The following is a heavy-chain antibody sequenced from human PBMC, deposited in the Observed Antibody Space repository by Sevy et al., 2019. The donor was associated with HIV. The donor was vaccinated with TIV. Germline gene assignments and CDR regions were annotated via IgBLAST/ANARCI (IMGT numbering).Heavy chain of an antibody. CDR2: ISSGSTYI. CDR3: AKDSRVYSSSHFDY. CDR1: GFTFSDYY. J-gene: IGHJ4*02. V-gene: IGHV3-11*06. D-gene: IGHD6-13*01. Sequence: GGSLRLSCAASGFTFSDYYMTWIRQAPGKGLEWVSYISSGSTYINYADSVKGRFIISRDNAKNSLYLQMNSLRAEDTAVYYCAKDSRVYSSSHFDYWGQGTLVTVSS.